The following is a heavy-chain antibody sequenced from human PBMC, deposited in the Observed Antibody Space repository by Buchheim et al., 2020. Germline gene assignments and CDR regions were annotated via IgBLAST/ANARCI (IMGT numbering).Heavy chain of an antibody. V-gene: IGHV3-30*04. D-gene: IGHD3-16*01. CDR2: ISYDGSNK. CDR1: GFTFSSYA. CDR3: ARGGGGYYYYYGMDV. J-gene: IGHJ6*02. Sequence: QVQLVESGGGVVQPGRSLRLSCAASGFTFSSYAMHWVRQAPGKGLEWVAVISYDGSNKYYADSVKGRFTISRDNSKNTLYLQMNSLRAEDTAVYYWARGGGGYYYYYGMDVWGQGTT.